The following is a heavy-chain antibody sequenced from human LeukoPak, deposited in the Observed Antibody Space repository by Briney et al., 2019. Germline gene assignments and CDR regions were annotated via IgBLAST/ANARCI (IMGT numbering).Heavy chain of an antibody. CDR1: GYTFTSYA. CDR2: INPNSGGT. D-gene: IGHD1-26*01. J-gene: IGHJ4*02. CDR3: ARLRSSGAYDY. Sequence: GASVKVSCKASGYTFTSYAMHWVRQAPGQGLEWMGWINPNSGGTNYAQKFQGRVTMTRDTSITTAYMELSRLRSDDTAVYYCARLRSSGAYDYWGQGTLVTVSS. V-gene: IGHV1-2*02.